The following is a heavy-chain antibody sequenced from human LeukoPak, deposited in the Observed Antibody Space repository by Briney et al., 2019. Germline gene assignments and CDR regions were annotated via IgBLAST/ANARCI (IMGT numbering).Heavy chain of an antibody. CDR2: IYPSGTT. J-gene: IGHJ4*02. D-gene: IGHD4-17*01. Sequence: SETLSLTCTVSGGSISSSSYYWGWIRQPPGKGLECVGNIYPSGTTYYNPSLKSRVTISIDTSKSQFSLRLSSVTAADTAVYYCARHGSKDYGDYGATFDYWGQGTLVTVSS. CDR1: GGSISSSSYY. CDR3: ARHGSKDYGDYGATFDY. V-gene: IGHV4-39*01.